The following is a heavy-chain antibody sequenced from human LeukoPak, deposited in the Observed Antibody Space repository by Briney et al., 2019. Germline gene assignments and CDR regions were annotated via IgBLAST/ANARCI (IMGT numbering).Heavy chain of an antibody. J-gene: IGHJ4*02. Sequence: GGSLRLSCAASGFTFRSYGMHWVRQTPGKGLEWVAAICLNVSKQTYGHSEKGRFTMSRHKSKNTVYLQINSRTAEDTGLYYCEKNPDGNKLLPPHGFDNWGQRTLVTVSS. CDR3: EKNPDGNKLLPPHGFDN. D-gene: IGHD2-21*02. CDR1: GFTFRSYG. V-gene: IGHV3-33*03. CDR2: ICLNVSKQ.